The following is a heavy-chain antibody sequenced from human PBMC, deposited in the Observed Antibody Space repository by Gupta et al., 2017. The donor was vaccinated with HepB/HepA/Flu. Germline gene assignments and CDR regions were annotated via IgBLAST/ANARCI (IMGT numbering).Heavy chain of an antibody. CDR3: ARDYEQDSGIRGVFDY. J-gene: IGHJ4*02. Sequence: QVQLQESGPGLVKPSETLSLTCTVSGGSISRYYWSWIRQPPGKGLEWIGYIYYSGSTNYNPSLKSRVTISVDTSKNQFSLKLSSVTAADTAVYYCARDYEQDSGIRGVFDYWGQGTLVTVSS. CDR2: IYYSGST. CDR1: GGSISRYY. D-gene: IGHD1-26*01. V-gene: IGHV4-59*01.